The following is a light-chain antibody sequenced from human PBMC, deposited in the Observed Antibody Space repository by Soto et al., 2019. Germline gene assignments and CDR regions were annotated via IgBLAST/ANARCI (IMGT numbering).Light chain of an antibody. V-gene: IGKV1-27*01. CDR2: AAS. CDR1: QGISNY. J-gene: IGKJ1*01. Sequence: DMQMTQSPSSLSASVGDRVTITFRASQGISNYLAWYQQKPGKVPKLLISAASTLQSGVPSRFSGSGSGTDFTLTISSLQPEDVATYYCQNYNIAPCTFGQGTKVEIK. CDR3: QNYNIAPCT.